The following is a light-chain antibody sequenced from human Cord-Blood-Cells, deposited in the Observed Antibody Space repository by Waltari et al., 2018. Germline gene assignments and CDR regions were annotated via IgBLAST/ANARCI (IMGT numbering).Light chain of an antibody. J-gene: IGKJ3*01. CDR1: QSVSSY. V-gene: IGKV3-11*01. CDR3: QQRSNWPPFT. CDR2: DAS. Sequence: EIVLTQSPATPSLSPGERATLSCRASQSVSSYLAWYQQKPGQAPSLLIYDASNRATGIPARFSGSGSGTDFTLTISSLEPEDFAVYCCQQRSNWPPFTFGPGTKVDIK.